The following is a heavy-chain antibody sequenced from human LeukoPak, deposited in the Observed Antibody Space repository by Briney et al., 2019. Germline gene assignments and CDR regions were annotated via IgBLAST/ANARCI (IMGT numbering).Heavy chain of an antibody. Sequence: SETLSLTCTVSGGSISSSSYYWGWIRQPPGKGLEWIGSIYYSGSTYYNPSLKSRVTISVDTSKNQLSLKLNSVTAADTAVYYCARGFRYIGFAIAVPGTPYYFDYWGQGTLVTVSS. D-gene: IGHD6-19*01. CDR2: IYYSGST. J-gene: IGHJ4*02. CDR3: ARGFRYIGFAIAVPGTPYYFDY. V-gene: IGHV4-39*07. CDR1: GGSISSSSYY.